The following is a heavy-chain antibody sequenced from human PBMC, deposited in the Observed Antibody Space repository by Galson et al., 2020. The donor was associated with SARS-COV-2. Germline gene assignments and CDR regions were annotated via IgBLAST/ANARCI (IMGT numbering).Heavy chain of an antibody. Sequence: GGSLRLSCEASGFTLSRYWMSWVRQAPGKGLEWVANIKQDGSEKYYVDSVKGRFTISRDNAKNSLYLQINSLRAEDTAVYYCARYPSYYFYYYMDVWGKGTTVTVSS. V-gene: IGHV3-7*01. CDR2: IKQDGSEK. D-gene: IGHD2-2*01. CDR3: ARYPSYYFYYYMDV. J-gene: IGHJ6*03. CDR1: GFTLSRYW.